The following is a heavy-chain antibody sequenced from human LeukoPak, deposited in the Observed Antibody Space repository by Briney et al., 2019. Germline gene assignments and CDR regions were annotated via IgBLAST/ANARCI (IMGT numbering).Heavy chain of an antibody. J-gene: IGHJ3*02. CDR2: IRSSSET. CDR3: AKTQGSGSQAGFDI. Sequence: GGSLRLSCAASGFIFSQYSMNWVRQAPGKGLEWVSHIRSSSETFYADSVKGRFTISRDNAKNSLYLQMNSLRAEDTAVYYCAKTQGSGSQAGFDIWGQGTLVTVSS. V-gene: IGHV3-48*04. CDR1: GFIFSQYS. D-gene: IGHD1-26*01.